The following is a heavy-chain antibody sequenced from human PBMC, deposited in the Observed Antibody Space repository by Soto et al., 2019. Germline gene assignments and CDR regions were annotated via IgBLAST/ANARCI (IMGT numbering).Heavy chain of an antibody. CDR1: GYTFTSYP. V-gene: IGHV1-3*01. CDR2: LNVGNGNT. CDR3: ARGGEVCGGICWPSSWSAP. D-gene: IGHD2-21*01. J-gene: IGHJ5*02. Sequence: QVHLVQSGAEVREPGASVKVSCTASGYTFTSYPLHWVRQAPGQRLEWMGRLNVGNGNTDYSQNFQGRVTFTRDTFGRTAFWELRSLTFEDMAVYFCARGGEVCGGICWPSSWSAPWGKGPLVSVSS.